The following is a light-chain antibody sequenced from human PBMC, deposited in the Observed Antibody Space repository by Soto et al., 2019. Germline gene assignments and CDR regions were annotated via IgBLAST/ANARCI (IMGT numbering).Light chain of an antibody. CDR2: GAS. J-gene: IGKJ1*01. CDR1: QSVSKN. V-gene: IGKV3-15*01. CDR3: QQYNNWPET. Sequence: EIVMTQSPANLSVSPGERATLSCRARQSVSKNLAWYQQKPGLAPRLLMYGASTRATGIPARFSGSGAGTEFTLTISSLQSEDSAVYYCQQYNNWPETFGRGTKVEIK.